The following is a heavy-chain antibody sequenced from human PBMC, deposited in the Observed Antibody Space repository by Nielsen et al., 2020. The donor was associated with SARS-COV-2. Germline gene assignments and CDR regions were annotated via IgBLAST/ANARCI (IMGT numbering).Heavy chain of an antibody. V-gene: IGHV1-2*04. CDR3: ARGAGYCSGGSCQLDY. J-gene: IGHJ4*02. CDR1: GYTFTGYY. D-gene: IGHD2-15*01. CDR2: INPNSGGT. Sequence: ASVKVSCKASGYTFTGYYMHWVRQAPGQGLEWMGWINPNSGGTNYAQKFQGWVTMTRDTSISTAYMELSRLRSDDTAVYYCARGAGYCSGGSCQLDYWGQGTLVTVSS.